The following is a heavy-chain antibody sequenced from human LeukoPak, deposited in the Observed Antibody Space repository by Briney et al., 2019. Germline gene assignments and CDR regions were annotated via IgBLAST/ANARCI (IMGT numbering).Heavy chain of an antibody. D-gene: IGHD1-26*01. CDR2: IYYRSKWYN. CDR3: ARSGKNTFDY. CDR1: GDSVSSNTAT. Sequence: SQTLSLTCVVSGDSVSSNTATWNWIRQSPSRGLEWLGRIYYRSKWYNDYKLSGKSRVTINPATSKNPLSLQMNSVTPEDTAVYYCARSGKNTFDYWGQGTLVTVSS. J-gene: IGHJ4*02. V-gene: IGHV6-1*01.